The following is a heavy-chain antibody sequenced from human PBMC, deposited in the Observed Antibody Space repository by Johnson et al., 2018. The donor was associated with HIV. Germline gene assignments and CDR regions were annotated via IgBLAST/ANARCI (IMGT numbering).Heavy chain of an antibody. CDR1: GFTFSDYY. J-gene: IGHJ3*02. CDR2: ISTSDGTI. V-gene: IGHV3-11*04. CDR3: ARSRDCSGGSCPDAFDI. Sequence: QVQLVESGGGLVKPGGSLRLSCAAYGFTFSDYYMSWIRQAPGKGLEWVSYISTSDGTIYSADTVKGRFSISRDNAKNSLYLQMNSLRAEDTAVYYCARSRDCSGGSCPDAFDIWGQGTMVTVSS. D-gene: IGHD2-15*01.